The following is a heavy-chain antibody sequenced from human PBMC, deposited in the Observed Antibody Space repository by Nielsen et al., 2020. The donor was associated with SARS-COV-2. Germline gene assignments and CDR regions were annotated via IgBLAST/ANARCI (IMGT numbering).Heavy chain of an antibody. CDR3: ARGRGYSSSRWFDP. D-gene: IGHD5-18*01. Sequence: ASVKISCKASGYTFTSYAMHWVRQAPGQRLEWMGWINAGNGNTKYSQKFQGRVTITRDTSASTAYMELSSLRSEDTAVYYCARGRGYSSSRWFDPWGQGTLVTVSS. V-gene: IGHV1-3*01. CDR2: INAGNGNT. J-gene: IGHJ5*02. CDR1: GYTFTSYA.